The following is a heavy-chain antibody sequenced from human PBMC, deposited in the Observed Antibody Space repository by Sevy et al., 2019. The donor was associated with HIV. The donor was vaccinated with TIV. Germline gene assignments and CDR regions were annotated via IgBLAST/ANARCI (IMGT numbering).Heavy chain of an antibody. CDR2: EVGSGGST. CDR1: GFTFSIYA. Sequence: GGSLRLSCAASGFTFSIYAMNWVRQAPGKGLEWVSGEVGSGGSTYHEDSVKGRFTSSRDDSKSTLYLKMNSLRAEDTAVYYCAKDLGDPVDFDIWGQGTMVTVSS. J-gene: IGHJ3*02. CDR3: AKDLGDPVDFDI. V-gene: IGHV3-23*01. D-gene: IGHD2-21*02.